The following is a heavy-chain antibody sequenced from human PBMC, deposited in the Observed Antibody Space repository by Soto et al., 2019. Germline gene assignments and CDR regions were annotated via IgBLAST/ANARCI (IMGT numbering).Heavy chain of an antibody. J-gene: IGHJ2*01. V-gene: IGHV4-59*01. Sequence: QVQLQESGPGLVKPSETLSLTCTVSGGSISSYYWSWIRQPPGKGLEWIGYIYYSGSTNYNPSLMSRVTISVDPSKNQFSLKLSSVTAADTAVYYCAREAAVDWYFDLWGRGTLVTVSS. CDR1: GGSISSYY. CDR2: IYYSGST. D-gene: IGHD6-25*01. CDR3: AREAAVDWYFDL.